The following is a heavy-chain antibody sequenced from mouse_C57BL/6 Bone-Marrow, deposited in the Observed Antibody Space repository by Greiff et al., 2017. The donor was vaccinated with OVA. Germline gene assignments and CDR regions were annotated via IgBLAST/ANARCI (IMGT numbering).Heavy chain of an antibody. V-gene: IGHV1-81*01. Sequence: VQLVESGAELARPGASVKLSCKASGYTFTSYGISWVKQRTGQGLEWIGEIYPRSGNTYYNETFKGKATLTADKSSSTAYMELRSLTSEDSAVYFAAPYGNDNYAMDYWGQGTSATVSS. J-gene: IGHJ4*01. D-gene: IGHD2-2*01. CDR1: GYTFTSYG. CDR2: IYPRSGNT. CDR3: APYGNDNYAMDY.